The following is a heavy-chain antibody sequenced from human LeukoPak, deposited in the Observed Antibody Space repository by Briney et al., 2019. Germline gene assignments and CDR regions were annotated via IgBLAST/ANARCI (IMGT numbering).Heavy chain of an antibody. V-gene: IGHV1-8*01. CDR3: ARDPSFPNYYYCYMDV. Sequence: ASVKVSCKASGYTFTSYDINWVRQATGQGLEWMGWMNPNSGNTGYAQKFQGRVTMTRNTSISTAYMGLSSLRSEDTAVYYCARDPSFPNYYYCYMDVWGKGTTVTISS. CDR2: MNPNSGNT. CDR1: GYTFTSYD. J-gene: IGHJ6*03.